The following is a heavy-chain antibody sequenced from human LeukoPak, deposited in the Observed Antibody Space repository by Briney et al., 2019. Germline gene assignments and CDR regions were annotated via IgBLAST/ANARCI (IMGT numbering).Heavy chain of an antibody. CDR1: GFTFSSYG. CDR3: AKATPGYSGYFDY. V-gene: IGHV3-30*18. D-gene: IGHD5-12*01. CDR2: ISYDGSNK. J-gene: IGHJ4*02. Sequence: PGGSLRLSCAASGFTFSSYGMHWVRQAPGKGLEWVAVISYDGSNKYYADSVKGRFTISKDNSKNTLYLQMNSLRAEDTAVYYCAKATPGYSGYFDYWGQGTLVTVSS.